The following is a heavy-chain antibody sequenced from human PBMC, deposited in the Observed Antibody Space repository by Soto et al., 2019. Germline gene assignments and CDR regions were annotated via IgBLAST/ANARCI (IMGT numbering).Heavy chain of an antibody. CDR2: ISQSGGST. J-gene: IGHJ4*02. CDR3: AKGTGGTSYIFDY. V-gene: IGHV3-23*01. CDR1: GFTFNFYA. Sequence: PGGSLRLSCTASGFTFNFYAMSWVRQAPGKGLEWVSGISQSGGSTHYADSVKGRFTISRDNAKNTLNLQMNSLRAEDTAVYYCAKGTGGTSYIFDYWGQGTLVTVSS. D-gene: IGHD2-8*02.